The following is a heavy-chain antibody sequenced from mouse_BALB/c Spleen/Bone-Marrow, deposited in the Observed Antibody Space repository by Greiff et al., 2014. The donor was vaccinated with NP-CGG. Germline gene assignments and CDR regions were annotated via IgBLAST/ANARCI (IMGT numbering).Heavy chain of an antibody. CDR3: ARDENYYGNYGTMDY. CDR2: IWAGGST. D-gene: IGHD2-1*01. J-gene: IGHJ4*01. CDR1: GFSLTSYG. V-gene: IGHV2-9*02. Sequence: VKVEESGPGLVAPSQSLSITCTVSGFSLTSYGTHWVRQPPGKGLEWLGVIWAGGSTNYNSALMSRLSISKDSSKSQVFLKMNSLQTDDTAMYYCARDENYYGNYGTMDYWGQGTSVTVSS.